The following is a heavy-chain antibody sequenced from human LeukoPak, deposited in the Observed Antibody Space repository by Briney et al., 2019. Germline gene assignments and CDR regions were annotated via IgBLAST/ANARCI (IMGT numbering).Heavy chain of an antibody. D-gene: IGHD2-15*01. V-gene: IGHV3-7*01. CDR1: GFTFSTYW. CDR2: IKQDGSEK. CDR3: ARDRDCSGGSCYLHAFDI. Sequence: GGSLRLSCAASGFTFSTYWMSWVRQAPGKGLEWVANIKQDGSEKYYVDSAKGRFTISRDNAKNSLYMQMNSLRAEDTAVYYCARDRDCSGGSCYLHAFDIWGQGTMVTASS. J-gene: IGHJ3*02.